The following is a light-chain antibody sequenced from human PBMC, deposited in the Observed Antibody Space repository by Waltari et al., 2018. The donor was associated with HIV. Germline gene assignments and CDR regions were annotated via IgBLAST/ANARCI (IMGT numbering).Light chain of an antibody. CDR2: KGS. J-gene: IGLJ2*01. Sequence: SYELTQPPSVSVSPGQTARITCSGAALPKQYAYWYQQKPGQAPVLVIYKGSERPSGIPERFSGSSSGTTVTLTISAVQAEDEADYYCQSAESSGIVVFGGGTKLTVL. CDR3: QSAESSGIVV. CDR1: ALPKQY. V-gene: IGLV3-25*03.